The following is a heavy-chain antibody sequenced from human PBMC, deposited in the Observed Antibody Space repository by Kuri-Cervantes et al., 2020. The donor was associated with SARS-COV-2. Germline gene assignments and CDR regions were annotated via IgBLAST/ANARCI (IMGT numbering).Heavy chain of an antibody. V-gene: IGHV3-30-3*01. CDR1: GFTFSSYA. J-gene: IGHJ6*03. Sequence: GESLKISCAASGFTFSSYAMHWVRQAPGKGLEWVAVISYDGSNKYYADSVKGRFTISRDNSKNTLYLQMNSLRAEDTAGYYCATTMHELWEYYMDVWGKGTTVTVSS. CDR3: ATTMHELWEYYMDV. CDR2: ISYDGSNK. D-gene: IGHD1-26*01.